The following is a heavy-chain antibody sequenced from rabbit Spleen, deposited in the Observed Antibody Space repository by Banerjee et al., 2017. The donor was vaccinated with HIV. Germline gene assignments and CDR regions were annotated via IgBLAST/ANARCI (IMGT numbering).Heavy chain of an antibody. V-gene: IGHV1S45*01. CDR1: GFSFSNKAV. Sequence: QQQLEESGGGLVKSGGTLTLTCTASGFSFSNKAVMCWVRQAPGKGLQWIACINAATGKPVYASWAKGRFTISKTSSTTVTLQMTRLTAADTATYFCARDTSSSFSSYGMDLWGPGTLVTVS. J-gene: IGHJ6*01. CDR2: INAATGKP. D-gene: IGHD1-1*01. CDR3: ARDTSSSFSSYGMDL.